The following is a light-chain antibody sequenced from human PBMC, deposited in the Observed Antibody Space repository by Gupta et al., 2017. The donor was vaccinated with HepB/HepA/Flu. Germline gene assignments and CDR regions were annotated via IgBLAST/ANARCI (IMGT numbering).Light chain of an antibody. CDR1: QSVSSY. Sequence: EIVLTQSPATLSLSPGERATLSCRASQSVSSYLAWYQQKPGQAPRLLIYDASNRATGIPARFSGSGSGTEFTLSISNREPEDFAVYYCQQRSNWPVNFGGGTIVEI. CDR2: DAS. V-gene: IGKV3-11*01. J-gene: IGKJ4*01. CDR3: QQRSNWPVN.